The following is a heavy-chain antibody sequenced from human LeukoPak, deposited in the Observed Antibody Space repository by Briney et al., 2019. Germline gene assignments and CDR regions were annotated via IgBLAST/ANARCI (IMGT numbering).Heavy chain of an antibody. CDR3: ARDGVVRGGVTGYYYYYYGMDV. J-gene: IGHJ6*02. CDR1: GGSFSGYY. Sequence: TSETLSLTCAVYGGSFSGYYWSWIRQPPGKGLEWIGEINHSGSTNYNPSLKSRVTISVDTSKNQFSLKLSSVTAADTAVYYCARDGVVRGGVTGYYYYYYGMDVWGQGTTVTVSS. V-gene: IGHV4-34*01. CDR2: INHSGST. D-gene: IGHD3-10*01.